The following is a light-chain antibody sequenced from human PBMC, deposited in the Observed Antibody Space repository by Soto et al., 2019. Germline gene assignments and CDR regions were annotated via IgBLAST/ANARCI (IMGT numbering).Light chain of an antibody. CDR3: QQYGSSALT. J-gene: IGKJ4*01. CDR2: GTS. CDR1: QSVSSSY. V-gene: IGKV3-20*01. Sequence: EIVLTQSPGTLSLSPGERATLSCRASQSVSSSYLVWYQQRPGQPPRLLIYGTSNRAAGIPDRFTGTGSGTDFTLTIYRLEPEDSAVYYCQQYGSSALTFDGGTKVEIK.